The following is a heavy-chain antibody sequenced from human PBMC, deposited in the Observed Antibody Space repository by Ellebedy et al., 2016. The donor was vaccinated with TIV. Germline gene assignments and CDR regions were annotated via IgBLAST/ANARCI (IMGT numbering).Heavy chain of an antibody. CDR1: EFTFSSHW. D-gene: IGHD2-21*01. CDR3: AREVGGGGAY. V-gene: IGHV3-7*01. CDR2: IKQDGGEK. Sequence: GGSLRLSXAASEFTFSSHWMHWVRQAPGKGLEWVANIKQDGGEKYYVDSVKGRFTISRDNAKNSLYLHMNSLRGEDTAVYYCAREVGGGGAYWGQGTLVTVSS. J-gene: IGHJ4*02.